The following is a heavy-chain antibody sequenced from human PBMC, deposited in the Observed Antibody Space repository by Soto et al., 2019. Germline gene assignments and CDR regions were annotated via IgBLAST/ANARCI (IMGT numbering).Heavy chain of an antibody. V-gene: IGHV1-2*04. CDR1: GYSFTDYH. CDR2: INPKSGGT. Sequence: ASVKVSCKASGYSFTDYHIHWVRQAPGQGLEWLGRINPKSGGTSTAQKFQGWVTMTTDTSISTASMELTRLTSDDTAIYYCARGDSTDCSNGVCSFFDIHDMDGWG. CDR3: ARGDSTDCSNGVCSFFDIHDMDG. J-gene: IGHJ6*02. D-gene: IGHD2-8*01.